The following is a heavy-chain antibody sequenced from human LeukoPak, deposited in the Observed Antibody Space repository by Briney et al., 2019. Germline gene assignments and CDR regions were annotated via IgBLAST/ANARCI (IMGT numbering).Heavy chain of an antibody. CDR3: ASHPSITMIVTYHDY. J-gene: IGHJ4*02. Sequence: GGSLRLSCAASGFTFSSYAMHWVRQAPGKGLEWVAVISYDGSNKYYADSVKGRFTISRDNSKNTLYLQMNSLRAEDTAVYYCASHPSITMIVTYHDYWGQGTLVTVSS. CDR1: GFTFSSYA. D-gene: IGHD3-22*01. CDR2: ISYDGSNK. V-gene: IGHV3-30*01.